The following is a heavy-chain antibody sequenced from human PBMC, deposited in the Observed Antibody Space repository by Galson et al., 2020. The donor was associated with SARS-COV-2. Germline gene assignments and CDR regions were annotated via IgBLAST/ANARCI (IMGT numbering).Heavy chain of an antibody. Sequence: VGSLRLSCAASGFTFSIYAMHWVRQAPGKGLEWVAVISSDGSDKYYADSVKGRFTISRDNSKNTLYLQMDSLRADDTAVYYCARSHIAVLEYWGQGTLVTVSS. D-gene: IGHD6-19*01. V-gene: IGHV3-30*01. CDR2: ISSDGSDK. CDR3: ARSHIAVLEY. J-gene: IGHJ4*02. CDR1: GFTFSIYA.